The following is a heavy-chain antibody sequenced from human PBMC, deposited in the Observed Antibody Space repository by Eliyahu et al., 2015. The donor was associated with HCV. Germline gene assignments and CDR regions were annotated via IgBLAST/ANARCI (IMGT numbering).Heavy chain of an antibody. J-gene: IGHJ2*01. V-gene: IGHV3-9*01. D-gene: IGHD3-22*01. Sequence: EVQLVESGGGLVQPGRSLRLSCAASGFTFDDYAMPWVRQAPGKGLEWVSGISWNSGSIGYADSVKGRFTISRDNAKNSLYLQMNSLRAEDTALYYCAKIGEDYYDSSVLGNWYFDLWGRGTLVTVSS. CDR1: GFTFDDYA. CDR3: AKIGEDYYDSSVLGNWYFDL. CDR2: ISWNSGSI.